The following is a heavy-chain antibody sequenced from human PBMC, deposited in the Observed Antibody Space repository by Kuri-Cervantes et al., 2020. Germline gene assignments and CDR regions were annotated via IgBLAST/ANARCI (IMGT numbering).Heavy chain of an antibody. CDR1: GVPIDSGDYY. V-gene: IGHV4-61*08. CDR2: IYYSGST. J-gene: IGHJ4*02. D-gene: IGHD5-24*01. Sequence: GSLRLSCTVSGVPIDSGDYYWSWIRQPPGKGLEWIGYIYYSGSTNYNPSLKSRVTISVDMSKNQFSLKLSSATAADTAVYYCARVRDGYNYYFDYWGQGTLVTVSS. CDR3: ARVRDGYNYYFDY.